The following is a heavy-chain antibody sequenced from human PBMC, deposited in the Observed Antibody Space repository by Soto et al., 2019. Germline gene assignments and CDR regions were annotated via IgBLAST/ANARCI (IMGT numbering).Heavy chain of an antibody. Sequence: ASVKVSCKASGYTFTGYYMHWVRQAPGQGLEWMGWINPNSGGTNYAQKFQGWVTMTRDTSISTAYMELSRLRSDDTAVYYCAGDQHPITASSPELYYGMDVWGQGTTVTVSS. CDR1: GYTFTGYY. CDR2: INPNSGGT. CDR3: AGDQHPITASSPELYYGMDV. V-gene: IGHV1-2*04. J-gene: IGHJ6*02. D-gene: IGHD6-13*01.